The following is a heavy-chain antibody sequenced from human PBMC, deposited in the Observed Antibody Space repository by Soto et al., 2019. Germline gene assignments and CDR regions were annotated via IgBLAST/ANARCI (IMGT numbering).Heavy chain of an antibody. Sequence: GGSLRLSCAASGFTFSSYDLHWVRQAPGKGLEWVALISHDGSSRYYADSVKDRFTISRDNSKNTLFLQMNSLRADDTAVYYCAIPPLRSSTVTSHDSWGQGTLVTVSS. V-gene: IGHV3-30*03. CDR2: ISHDGSSR. D-gene: IGHD2-2*01. J-gene: IGHJ4*02. CDR3: AIPPLRSSTVTSHDS. CDR1: GFTFSSYD.